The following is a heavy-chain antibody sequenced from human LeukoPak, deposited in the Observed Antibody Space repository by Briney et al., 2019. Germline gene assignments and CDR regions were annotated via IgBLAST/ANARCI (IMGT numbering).Heavy chain of an antibody. CDR2: IIPMFGRA. V-gene: IGHV1-69*05. D-gene: IGHD3-22*01. CDR1: GGTFSRYT. Sequence: SVKVSCKASGGTFSRYTISWVRQAPGQGLEWMGGIIPMFGRANYAQKFQGRVTMTTDTSTSTAYMELRSLRSDDTAVYYCARGQYYYDSSGYYDYWGQGTLVTVSS. CDR3: ARGQYYYDSSGYYDY. J-gene: IGHJ4*02.